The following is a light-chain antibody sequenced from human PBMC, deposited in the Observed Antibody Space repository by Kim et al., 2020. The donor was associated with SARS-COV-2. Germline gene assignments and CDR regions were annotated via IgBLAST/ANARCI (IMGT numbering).Light chain of an antibody. V-gene: IGLV1-40*01. CDR3: QSYDNSLSGRV. CDR1: SANIGAGYD. J-gene: IGLJ2*01. CDR2: GNT. Sequence: QRVTISCTGSSANIGAGYDVHWYQQLPGTAPKLLIYGNTNRPSGVPDRFSGSKSGTSASLAITGLQAEDEADYYCQSYDNSLSGRVFGGGPKLTV.